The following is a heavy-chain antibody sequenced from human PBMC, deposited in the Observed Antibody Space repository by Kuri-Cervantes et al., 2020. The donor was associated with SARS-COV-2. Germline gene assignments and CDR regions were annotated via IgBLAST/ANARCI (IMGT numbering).Heavy chain of an antibody. J-gene: IGHJ4*02. CDR2: ISSSGSTI. CDR1: GFTFSSYA. D-gene: IGHD2-2*01. V-gene: IGHV3-48*01. CDR3: ARDCSSTSCYFGSAGDFDY. Sequence: GGSLRLSCAASGFTFSSYAMHWVRQAPGKGLEWVSYISSSGSTIYYADPVKGRFTISRDNAKNSLYLQMNSLRAEDTAVYYCARDCSSTSCYFGSAGDFDYWGQGTLVTVSS.